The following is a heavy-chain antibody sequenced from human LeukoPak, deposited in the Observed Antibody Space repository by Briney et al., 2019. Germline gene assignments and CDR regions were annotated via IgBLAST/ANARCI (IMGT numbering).Heavy chain of an antibody. CDR2: ISCYDGTT. CDR3: ARDPSNSVGNRIYFDF. D-gene: IGHD5/OR15-5a*01. CDR1: GYTFRSHG. Sequence: GASVKVSCEASGYTFRSHGISWVRQAPGQGLEWMGWISCYDGTTKYAQKFQGRVTLTTDTSTRTAYMELRNLRSDDTAVCYCARDPSNSVGNRIYFDFWGQGTLVTVS. V-gene: IGHV1-18*01. J-gene: IGHJ4*02.